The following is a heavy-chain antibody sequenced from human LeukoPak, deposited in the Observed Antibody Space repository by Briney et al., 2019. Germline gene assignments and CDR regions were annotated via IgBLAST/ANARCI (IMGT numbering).Heavy chain of an antibody. V-gene: IGHV4-34*01. Sequence: SETLSLTCAVYGGSFSGYYWSWIRQPPGKGLEWIGEINHSGSTNYNPSLKSRVTISVDTSKNQFSLKLNSVTAADTAVYYCARAIEVPWFGEFFDYWGQGTLVTVSS. CDR1: GGSFSGYY. D-gene: IGHD3-10*01. CDR2: INHSGST. J-gene: IGHJ4*02. CDR3: ARAIEVPWFGEFFDY.